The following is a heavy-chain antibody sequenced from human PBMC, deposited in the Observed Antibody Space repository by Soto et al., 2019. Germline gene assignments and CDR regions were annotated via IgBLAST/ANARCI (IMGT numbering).Heavy chain of an antibody. D-gene: IGHD3-3*01. J-gene: IGHJ5*02. CDR3: ARVIWSGHLTSDL. CDR2: ISSSSSTI. Sequence: EVQVVESGGGLVQPGGSLRLSRAASGFTFRSNSMTWFRQAPGKGLEWISYISSSSSTIYADSVKGRFTISRDNAKNSLYLQMNSLRDEDTAVYYCARVIWSGHLTSDLWGQGTLVTVSS. CDR1: GFTFRSNS. V-gene: IGHV3-48*02.